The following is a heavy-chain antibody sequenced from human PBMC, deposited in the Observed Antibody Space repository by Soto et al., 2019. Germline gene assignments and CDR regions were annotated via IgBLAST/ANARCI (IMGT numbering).Heavy chain of an antibody. Sequence: VQLVESGGGVVQPGRSLRLSCAASGFTFSSYSMNWVRQAPGKGLEWVSYISSSSSTIYYADSVKGRFTISRDNAKNSLYLQMNSLRDEDTAVYYCASQTKTAMVTYYYGMDVWGQGTTVTVSS. CDR1: GFTFSSYS. J-gene: IGHJ6*02. V-gene: IGHV3-48*02. D-gene: IGHD5-18*01. CDR2: ISSSSSTI. CDR3: ASQTKTAMVTYYYGMDV.